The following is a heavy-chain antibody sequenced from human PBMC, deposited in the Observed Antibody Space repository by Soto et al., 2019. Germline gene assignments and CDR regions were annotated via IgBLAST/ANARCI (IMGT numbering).Heavy chain of an antibody. J-gene: IGHJ6*02. CDR3: ARWGGSGSYYNYYYYYGMDV. CDR2: IYYSGST. V-gene: IGHV4-59*01. CDR1: GGSISSYY. D-gene: IGHD3-10*01. Sequence: PSETLSLTCTVSGGSISSYYWSWIRQPPGKGLEWIGYIYYSGSTNYNPSLKSRVTISVDTSKNQFSLKLSSVTAADTAVYYCARWGGSGSYYNYYYYYGMDVWGQGTTVTVS.